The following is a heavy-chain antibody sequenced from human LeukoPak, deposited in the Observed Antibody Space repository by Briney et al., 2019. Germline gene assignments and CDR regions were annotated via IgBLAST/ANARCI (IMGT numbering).Heavy chain of an antibody. Sequence: AASVKVSCKASGYTFTSYDINWVRQATGQGLEWMGWMNPNSGNTGYAQKFQGRVTMTRNTSISTAYMELSSLRSEDTAVYYCARWRDDYGAYEDYWGQGTLVTVSS. CDR3: ARWRDDYGAYEDY. CDR1: GYTFTSYD. D-gene: IGHD4-17*01. CDR2: MNPNSGNT. J-gene: IGHJ4*02. V-gene: IGHV1-8*01.